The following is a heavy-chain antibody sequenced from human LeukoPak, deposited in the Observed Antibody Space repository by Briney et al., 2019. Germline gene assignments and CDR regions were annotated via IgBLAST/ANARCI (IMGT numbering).Heavy chain of an antibody. Sequence: SETLSLTCTVSGGSISSYYWSWIRQPPGKGLEWIWYIYYSGSTNYNPSLKSRVTISVDTSKNQFSLKLSSVTAADTAVYYCARSSRAYCSSTSCSDAFDIWGQGTMVTVSS. J-gene: IGHJ3*02. V-gene: IGHV4-59*12. D-gene: IGHD2-2*01. CDR2: IYYSGST. CDR1: GGSISSYY. CDR3: ARSSRAYCSSTSCSDAFDI.